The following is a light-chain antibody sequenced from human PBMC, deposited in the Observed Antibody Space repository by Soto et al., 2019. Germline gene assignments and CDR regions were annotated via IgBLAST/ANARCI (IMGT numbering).Light chain of an antibody. V-gene: IGKV3-15*01. CDR3: QHYNNWPPIT. CDR2: DTS. Sequence: EIVMTQSPATLSVSPGERATLPCRASQSVSHELAWYQQKPGQAPRLLIYDTSTRATGIPARFSGSGSGTEFTLTISSLQSEDFTVYYCQHYNNWPPITFGQGRRLEIK. CDR1: QSVSHE. J-gene: IGKJ5*01.